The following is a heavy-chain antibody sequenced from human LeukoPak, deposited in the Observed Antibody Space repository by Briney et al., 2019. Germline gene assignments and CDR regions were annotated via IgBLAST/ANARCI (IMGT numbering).Heavy chain of an antibody. CDR3: ARDVGLNSSGWSFSYYYYMDV. J-gene: IGHJ6*03. CDR2: IYYSGTT. Sequence: SETLSLTCTVSGGSISNYYWNWIRQPPGKGLEWIGYIYYSGTTNYNPSLKSRVSMSVDTSKNQFSLKLSSVTAADTAVYYCARDVGLNSSGWSFSYYYYMDVWGKGTTVTVSS. CDR1: GGSISNYY. V-gene: IGHV4-59*01. D-gene: IGHD6-19*01.